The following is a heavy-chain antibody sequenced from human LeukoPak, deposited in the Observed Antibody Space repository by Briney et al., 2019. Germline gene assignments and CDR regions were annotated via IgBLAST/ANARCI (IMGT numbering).Heavy chain of an antibody. D-gene: IGHD3-9*01. CDR3: AKDQILTGYYNAKNYYYYYGMNV. Sequence: GGSLRLSCAASGFTFSSYAMSWVRQAPGKGLEWVSAISGSGGSTYYADSVKGRFTISRDNSKNTLYLQMNSLRAEDTAVYYCAKDQILTGYYNAKNYYYYYGMNVWGKGTTVTVSS. CDR2: ISGSGGST. CDR1: GFTFSSYA. V-gene: IGHV3-23*01. J-gene: IGHJ6*04.